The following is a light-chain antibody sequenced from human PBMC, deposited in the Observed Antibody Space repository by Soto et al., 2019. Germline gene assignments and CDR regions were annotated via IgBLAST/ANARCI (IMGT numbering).Light chain of an antibody. CDR1: QTIRKS. Sequence: DIQMTQSPSSLSSSIGDRVTITCRASQTIRKSLNWYQQKAETAPKLLIFSASSLQSGVPSRFSASGSGTEFTLTISSLQPEDFATYHCQQSYSTPWTFGQGTKVDTK. CDR2: SAS. CDR3: QQSYSTPWT. V-gene: IGKV1-39*01. J-gene: IGKJ1*01.